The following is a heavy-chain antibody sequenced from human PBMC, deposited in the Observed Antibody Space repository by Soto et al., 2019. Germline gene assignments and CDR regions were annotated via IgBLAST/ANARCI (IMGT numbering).Heavy chain of an antibody. CDR1: GFTFDDYA. D-gene: IGHD4-17*01. Sequence: EVQLVESGGGLVQPGRSLRLSCAASGFTFDDYAMHWVRQAPGKGLEWVSGISWNSGSIGYADSVKGRFTISRDNAKNSLYPQMNSLRAEDTGLYYCAKVMTTVTTDDACDIWGQGTMVTVSS. CDR3: AKVMTTVTTDDACDI. V-gene: IGHV3-9*01. CDR2: ISWNSGSI. J-gene: IGHJ3*02.